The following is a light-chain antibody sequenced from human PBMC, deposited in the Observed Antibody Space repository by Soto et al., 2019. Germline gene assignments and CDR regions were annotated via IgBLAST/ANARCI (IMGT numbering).Light chain of an antibody. CDR1: ESISSHY. CDR3: QNFVDSHFT. J-gene: IGKJ3*01. Sequence: EVVLMQSPDTLSLSPGERATLSCRASESISSHYIAWYQHKPGQAPRLLIFGASTRATGIPDRFSGSWSGTDFTLTIIRLEPEDCAMYYCQNFVDSHFTFGPGTKVDIK. CDR2: GAS. V-gene: IGKV3-20*01.